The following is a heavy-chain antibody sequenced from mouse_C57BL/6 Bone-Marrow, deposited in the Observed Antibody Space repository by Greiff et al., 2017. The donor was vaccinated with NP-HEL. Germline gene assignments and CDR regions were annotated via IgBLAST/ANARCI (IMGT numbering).Heavy chain of an antibody. J-gene: IGHJ4*01. CDR3: ARDDGYHYYAMDY. CDR1: GYTFTSYW. Sequence: VQLQQPGAELVRPGTSVKLSCKASGYTFTSYWMHWVKQRPGQGLEWIGVIDPSDSYTNYNQKFKGKATLTVDTSSSPAYMQLSSLTSEGSAVYYCARDDGYHYYAMDYWGQGTSVTVSS. V-gene: IGHV1-59*01. D-gene: IGHD2-3*01. CDR2: IDPSDSYT.